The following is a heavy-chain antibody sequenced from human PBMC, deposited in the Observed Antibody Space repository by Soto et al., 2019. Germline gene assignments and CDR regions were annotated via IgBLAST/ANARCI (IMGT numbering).Heavy chain of an antibody. CDR3: ARKDSSGYLSWFDP. V-gene: IGHV4-30-4*01. J-gene: IGHJ5*02. Sequence: PSETLSLTCTVSGGSISSGDYYWSWIRQPPGKGLEWIGYIYYSGSTYYNPSLESRVTISVDTSKNQFSLKLSSVTAADTAVYYCARKDSSGYLSWFDPWGQGTLVTVS. D-gene: IGHD3-22*01. CDR1: GGSISSGDYY. CDR2: IYYSGST.